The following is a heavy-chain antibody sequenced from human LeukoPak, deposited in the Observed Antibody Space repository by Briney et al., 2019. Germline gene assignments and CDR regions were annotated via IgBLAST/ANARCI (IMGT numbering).Heavy chain of an antibody. CDR2: ISSSSSYI. J-gene: IGHJ4*02. CDR3: ARTRYYYNSRSYGAPYYFDY. V-gene: IGHV3-21*01. D-gene: IGHD3-10*01. CDR1: GFTFSSYG. Sequence: GGSLRLSCAASGFTFSSYGMNWVRQAPGKGLEWVSSISSSSSYIYYADSVKGRFTISRDNAKNSLYLQMNRLRAEDTAVYYCARTRYYYNSRSYGAPYYFDYWGQGTLVTVSS.